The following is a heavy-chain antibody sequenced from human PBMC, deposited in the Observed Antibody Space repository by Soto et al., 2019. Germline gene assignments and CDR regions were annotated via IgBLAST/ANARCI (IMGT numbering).Heavy chain of an antibody. D-gene: IGHD3-3*01. V-gene: IGHV1-69*13. CDR2: IIPIFGTA. Sequence: GASVKVSCKASGDTFSSYAISWVRQAPGQGLEWMGGIIPIFGTANYAQKFQGRVTITADESTSTAYMELSSLRSEDTAVYYCAAGFTIFGVVIPPDFDYWGQGTLVTVSS. CDR3: AAGFTIFGVVIPPDFDY. CDR1: GDTFSSYA. J-gene: IGHJ4*02.